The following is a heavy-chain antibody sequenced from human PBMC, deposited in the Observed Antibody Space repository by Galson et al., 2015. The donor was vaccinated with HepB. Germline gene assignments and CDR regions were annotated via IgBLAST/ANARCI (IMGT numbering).Heavy chain of an antibody. Sequence: SLRLSCAASGFTFSSYSMNWVRQAPGKGLEWVSSISSSSSYIYYADSVKGRFTISRDNAKNSLYLQMNSLRAEDTAVYYCAKAGSTVVIRNWGQGTLVTVSS. CDR1: GFTFSSYS. D-gene: IGHD4-23*01. J-gene: IGHJ4*02. CDR2: ISSSSSYI. CDR3: AKAGSTVVIRN. V-gene: IGHV3-21*01.